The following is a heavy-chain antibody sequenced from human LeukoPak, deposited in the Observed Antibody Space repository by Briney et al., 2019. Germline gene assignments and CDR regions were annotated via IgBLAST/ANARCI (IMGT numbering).Heavy chain of an antibody. CDR2: IHYTGAT. V-gene: IGHV4-34*01. D-gene: IGHD3-9*01. CDR1: GGSITDYY. J-gene: IGHJ4*02. Sequence: PSETLSLTCAVYGGSITDYYWSWIRQTPGRGLEWVGEIHYTGATSYNPSLKSRATISTDTSKNQFSLRLSSVTAADTAVYYCARGNILTGYCFDFWGQGALVTVSS. CDR3: ARGNILTGYCFDF.